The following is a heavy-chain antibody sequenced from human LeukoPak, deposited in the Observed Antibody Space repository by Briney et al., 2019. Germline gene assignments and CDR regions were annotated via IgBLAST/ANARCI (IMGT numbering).Heavy chain of an antibody. Sequence: GASVKVSCKASGYTFTSYYMHWVRQAPGQGLEWMGIINPSGGSTSYAQKFQGRVTMTRDTSTSTVYMELSSLRSEDTAVYYCARRGLWFGESYYYYGMDVWGQGTTVTASS. CDR1: GYTFTSYY. CDR2: INPSGGST. V-gene: IGHV1-46*01. D-gene: IGHD3-10*01. J-gene: IGHJ6*02. CDR3: ARRGLWFGESYYYYGMDV.